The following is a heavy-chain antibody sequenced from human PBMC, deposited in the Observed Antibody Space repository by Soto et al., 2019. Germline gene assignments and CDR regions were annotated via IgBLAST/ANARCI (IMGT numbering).Heavy chain of an antibody. CDR2: ISYDGSNK. J-gene: IGHJ1*01. CDR1: GFTFSSYA. D-gene: IGHD6-6*01. V-gene: IGHV3-30-3*01. CDR3: AGGSSSSPFSPFQH. Sequence: QVQLVESGGGVVQPGRSLRLSCAASGFTFSSYAMHWVRQAPGKGLEWVAVISYDGSNKYYADSVKGRFTISRDNSKNTLYLQMNSLRAEDTAVYYCAGGSSSSPFSPFQHWGQGTLVTVSS.